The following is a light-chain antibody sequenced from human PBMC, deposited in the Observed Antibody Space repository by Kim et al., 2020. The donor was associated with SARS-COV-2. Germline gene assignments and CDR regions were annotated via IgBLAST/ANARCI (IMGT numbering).Light chain of an antibody. Sequence: SPGETATLSCRASQSVSNYLAWYQQKPGQAPRLLIYDASNRVTGIPPRFSGSGSGTDFTLTISSLEPEDFAIYYCQQRQNWPPLTFGGGTKVDIK. CDR3: QQRQNWPPLT. CDR2: DAS. CDR1: QSVSNY. V-gene: IGKV3-11*01. J-gene: IGKJ4*01.